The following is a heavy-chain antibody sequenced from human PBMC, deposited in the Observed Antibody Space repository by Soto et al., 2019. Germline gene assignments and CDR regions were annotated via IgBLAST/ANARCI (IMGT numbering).Heavy chain of an antibody. CDR2: ISGSGGST. Sequence: GGSLRLSCAASGFTFSSYAMSWVRQAPGKGLEWVSAISGSGGSTYYADSVKGRFTISRDNSKNTLYLQMNSLRAEDTAVYYCAKSSGVLWFGELENYFDYWGQGTLVTVSS. V-gene: IGHV3-23*01. J-gene: IGHJ4*02. CDR1: GFTFSSYA. D-gene: IGHD3-10*01. CDR3: AKSSGVLWFGELENYFDY.